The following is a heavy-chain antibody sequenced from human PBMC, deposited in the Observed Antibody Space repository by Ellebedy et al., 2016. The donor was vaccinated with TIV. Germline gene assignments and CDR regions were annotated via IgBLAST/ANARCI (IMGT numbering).Heavy chain of an antibody. CDR3: AVRAGSSWYSSWFDP. CDR2: ISGSGGST. J-gene: IGHJ5*02. D-gene: IGHD6-13*01. V-gene: IGHV3-23*01. CDR1: GFTFSSYA. Sequence: GGSLRLSCAASGFTFSSYAMSWVRQAPGKGLEWVSAISGSGGSTYYADSVKGRFTISRDNSKNTLYLQMNSLRAEDTAVYYCAVRAGSSWYSSWFDPWGQGTLVTVSS.